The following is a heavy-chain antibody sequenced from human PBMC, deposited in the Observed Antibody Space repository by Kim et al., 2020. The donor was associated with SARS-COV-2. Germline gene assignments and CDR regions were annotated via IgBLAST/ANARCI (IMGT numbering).Heavy chain of an antibody. Sequence: GGSLRLSCVASGSTFSGYSLTWVRQAPGKGLEWVSNIKQDGSEKYYVDSVKGRFTISRDNAKNSLYLQMTSLRAEDTALYYCARGSGSFGYYFDYWCQGT. CDR2: IKQDGSEK. J-gene: IGHJ4*02. CDR3: ARGSGSFGYYFDY. D-gene: IGHD3-22*01. CDR1: GSTFSGYS. V-gene: IGHV3-7*03.